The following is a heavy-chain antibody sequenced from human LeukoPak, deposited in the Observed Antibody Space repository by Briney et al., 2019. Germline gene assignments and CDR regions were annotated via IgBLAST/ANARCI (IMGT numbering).Heavy chain of an antibody. CDR3: ARVGSNPIRARNWFDP. CDR1: GGTFSSYA. CDR2: IIPIFGTA. J-gene: IGHJ5*02. V-gene: IGHV1-69*13. D-gene: IGHD1-14*01. Sequence: SVKVSCKASGGTFSSYAISWVRQAPGQGLEWMGGIIPIFGTANYAQKFQGRVTITADESTSTAYMELSGLRSEDTAVYYCARVGSNPIRARNWFDPWGQGTLVTVSS.